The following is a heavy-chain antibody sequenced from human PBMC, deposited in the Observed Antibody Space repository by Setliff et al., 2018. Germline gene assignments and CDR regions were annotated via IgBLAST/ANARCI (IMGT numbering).Heavy chain of an antibody. CDR2: IYTSGST. Sequence: PSETLSLTCTVSGGSTSSYYWSWIRQPAGKGLEWIGRIYTSGSTNYNPSLKSRVTMSVDTSKNQFSLKLSSVTAADTAVYYCARVSTVTTWPYYYYMDVWGKGTTVTVSS. V-gene: IGHV4-4*07. J-gene: IGHJ6*03. CDR1: GGSTSSYY. D-gene: IGHD4-4*01. CDR3: ARVSTVTTWPYYYYMDV.